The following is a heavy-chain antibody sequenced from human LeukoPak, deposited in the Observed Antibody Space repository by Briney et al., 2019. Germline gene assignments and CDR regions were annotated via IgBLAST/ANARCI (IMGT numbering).Heavy chain of an antibody. Sequence: ASVKVSCKASGYTFTGYYMHWVRQAPGQGLEWMGRINPNSGGTNYAQKFQGRVTITRDTSISTAYMELSRLRSDDTAVYYCARDFFPSYYDSSGYSFDPWGQGTLVTVSS. J-gene: IGHJ5*02. D-gene: IGHD3-22*01. CDR2: INPNSGGT. CDR3: ARDFFPSYYDSSGYSFDP. CDR1: GYTFTGYY. V-gene: IGHV1-2*06.